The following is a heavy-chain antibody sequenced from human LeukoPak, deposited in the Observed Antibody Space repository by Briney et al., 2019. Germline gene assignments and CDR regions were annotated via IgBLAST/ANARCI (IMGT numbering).Heavy chain of an antibody. D-gene: IGHD1-14*01. V-gene: IGHV3-66*01. CDR3: ASGMIEFDY. Sequence: AGGSLRLSCAASGFTVSRNYMSWVRQAPGKGLEWVSVIYSGGSTYYADSVKGRITISRDNSKSTLYLQMNILRVEDTAVYYCASGMIEFDYWGQGTLVTVSS. CDR2: IYSGGST. J-gene: IGHJ4*02. CDR1: GFTVSRNY.